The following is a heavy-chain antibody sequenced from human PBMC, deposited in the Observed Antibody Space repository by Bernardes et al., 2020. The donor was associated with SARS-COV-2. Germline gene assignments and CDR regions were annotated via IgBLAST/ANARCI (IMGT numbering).Heavy chain of an antibody. CDR2: IKDDGSAT. V-gene: IGHV3-74*01. CDR1: GFTFNNYY. CDR3: ARRGSGLYWYFDL. J-gene: IGHJ2*01. Sequence: GGSLRLSCAASGFTFNNYYIHWIRQAPEKGLVWVSRIKDDGSATNYADSVKGRFTISRDNAKNTVDLQMNSLRAGDTAMYYCARRGSGLYWYFDLWGRGTLVTVSS.